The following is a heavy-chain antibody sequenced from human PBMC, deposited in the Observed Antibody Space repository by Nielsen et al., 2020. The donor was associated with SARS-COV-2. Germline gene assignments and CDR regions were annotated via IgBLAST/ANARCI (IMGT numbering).Heavy chain of an antibody. CDR2: IRSKANTYAT. Sequence: GESLKISCAASGFTFSDSTMHWVRQASGKGLEWIGRIRSKANTYATGYAASVKGRFTISRDDSKNTAYLQMNSLKTEDTAVYYCTRVNPISGSWFDAFDIWGQGTMVTV. J-gene: IGHJ3*02. CDR3: TRVNPISGSWFDAFDI. V-gene: IGHV3-73*01. CDR1: GFTFSDST. D-gene: IGHD5-12*01.